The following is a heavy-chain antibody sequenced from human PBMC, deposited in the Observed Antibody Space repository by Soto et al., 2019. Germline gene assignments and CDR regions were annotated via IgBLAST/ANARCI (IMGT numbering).Heavy chain of an antibody. J-gene: IGHJ4*02. Sequence: QVQLVQSGAEVKKPGSSVRVSCKASGGTFSSYTICWVRQAPGQGLEWMGKITPVLGLADYAQRFQGRVTFTADKATDTTYMDLSNLRSDDTAMYYCARGGNNWTGDYWGQGTLVIVSS. V-gene: IGHV1-69*02. CDR3: ARGGNNWTGDY. D-gene: IGHD1-20*01. CDR1: GGTFSSYT. CDR2: ITPVLGLA.